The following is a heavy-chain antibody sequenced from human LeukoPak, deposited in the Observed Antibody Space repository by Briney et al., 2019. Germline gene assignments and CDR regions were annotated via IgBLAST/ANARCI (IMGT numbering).Heavy chain of an antibody. V-gene: IGHV3-48*01. Sequence: GGSLRLSCAASGFTFSNYRVNWVRQAPGKGLEWVSHISSSGSTTYYADSVKGRFTVSRDNAKSSLYLQMISLRAEDTAVYYCARAHPTDYYMDVWGQGTTVTVSS. CDR2: ISSSGSTT. CDR3: ARAHPTDYYMDV. CDR1: GFTFSNYR. J-gene: IGHJ6*03.